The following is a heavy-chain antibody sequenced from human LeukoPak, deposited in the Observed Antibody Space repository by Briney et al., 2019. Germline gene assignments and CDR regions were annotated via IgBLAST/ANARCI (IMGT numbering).Heavy chain of an antibody. CDR1: GGSISSYY. V-gene: IGHV4-59*08. CDR3: ARARCGSGSWDCAFDI. D-gene: IGHD3-22*01. J-gene: IGHJ3*02. Sequence: PSETLSLTCIVSGGSISSYYWSWIRQPPGKGLEWIGYVYYSGSTNYTPSLKSRVTMSVDTSKNQFSLKLRSVTAADTAVYYCARARCGSGSWDCAFDIWGQGTMVTVSS. CDR2: VYYSGST.